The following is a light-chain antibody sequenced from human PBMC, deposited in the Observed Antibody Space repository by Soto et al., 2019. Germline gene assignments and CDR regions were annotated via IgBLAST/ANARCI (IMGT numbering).Light chain of an antibody. V-gene: IGKV3-20*01. Sequence: EIVMTQSPATLSLPPGERATLSCRASQSVSNNLAWYQQKPGQAPRLLIYGASTRATGIPARFSGSGSGTDFTLTISRLEPEDFAVYYCQQYGSSPPVTFGQGTKVDIK. CDR1: QSVSNN. J-gene: IGKJ1*01. CDR3: QQYGSSPPVT. CDR2: GAS.